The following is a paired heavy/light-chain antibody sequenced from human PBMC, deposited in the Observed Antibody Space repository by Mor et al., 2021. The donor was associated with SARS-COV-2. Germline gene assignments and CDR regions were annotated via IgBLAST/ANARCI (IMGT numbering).Light chain of an antibody. CDR2: AAS. V-gene: IGKV1-9*01. CDR3: QHLNGYPPT. J-gene: IGKJ1*01. CDR1: QGISSY. Sequence: DIQLTQSPSFLSASVGDRVTITCRASQGISSYLAWYQQTPGKAPKFLIYAASTLQSGVPSRFSGSGSGTEFTLTISSLQPEDFATYYCQHLNGYPPTFGRGTKVEIK.
Heavy chain of an antibody. D-gene: IGHD6-19*01. Sequence: QVRLVESGGGVVQPGTSLRLSCAASGFTFNKYAVHWVRQAPGKGLEWVAVISYDGSNRNYADSGKGRFTISRDNSKNTLYLQMNSLKPQDTAVYHCAKDRLPSGWLVTGGFDVWGQGTLVTVSS. J-gene: IGHJ3*01. CDR3: AKDRLPSGWLVTGGFDV. V-gene: IGHV3-30*04. CDR2: ISYDGSNR. CDR1: GFTFNKYA.